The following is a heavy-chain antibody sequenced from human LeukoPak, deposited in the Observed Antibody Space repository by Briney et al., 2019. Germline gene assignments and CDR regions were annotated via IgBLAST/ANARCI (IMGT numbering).Heavy chain of an antibody. CDR2: MNPNSGNT. Sequence: ASVKVSCKASGYTFTSYDINWVRQAPRQGLEWMGWMNPNSGNTRYAQKFQGRVTMTRNTSISTAYMELSSLRSEDTAVYYCARGFRLQYPYYYYYMDVWGKGTTVTVSS. D-gene: IGHD4-11*01. J-gene: IGHJ6*03. CDR1: GYTFTSYD. CDR3: ARGFRLQYPYYYYYMDV. V-gene: IGHV1-8*01.